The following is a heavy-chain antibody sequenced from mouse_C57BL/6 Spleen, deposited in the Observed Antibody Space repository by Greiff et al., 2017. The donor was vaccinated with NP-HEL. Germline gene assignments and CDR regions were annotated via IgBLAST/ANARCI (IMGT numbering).Heavy chain of an antibody. V-gene: IGHV1-82*01. D-gene: IGHD1-1*01. Sequence: VQVVESGPELVKPGASVKISCKASGYAFSSSWMNWVKQRPGKGLEWIGRIYPGDGDTNYNGKFKGKATLTADKSSSTAYMQLSSLTSEDSAVYFCAREEDYYSFAYWGQGTLVTVSA. CDR3: AREEDYYSFAY. CDR1: GYAFSSSW. J-gene: IGHJ3*01. CDR2: IYPGDGDT.